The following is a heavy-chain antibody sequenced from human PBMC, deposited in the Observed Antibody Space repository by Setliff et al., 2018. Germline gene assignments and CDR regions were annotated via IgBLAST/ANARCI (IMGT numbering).Heavy chain of an antibody. CDR3: ARTCSGSTCHAGLDY. CDR1: GFTFSTYR. J-gene: IGHJ4*02. D-gene: IGHD6-19*01. V-gene: IGHV3-33*08. Sequence: GSLRLSCAASGFTFSTYRFHWVRQAPGKGLEWVAVIWHDGGEKYYADSVKGRFTISRDNSKNTLYLQMNSLSAADTAVYYCARTCSGSTCHAGLDYWGQGTLVTVSS. CDR2: IWHDGGEK.